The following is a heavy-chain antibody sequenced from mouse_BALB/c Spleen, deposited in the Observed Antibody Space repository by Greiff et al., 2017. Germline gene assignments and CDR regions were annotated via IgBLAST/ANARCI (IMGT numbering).Heavy chain of an antibody. CDR3: AREIYDGYSMDY. Sequence: EVQLVESGGGLVKPGGSLKLSCAASGFTFSSYTMSWVRQTPEKRLEWVATISSGGSYTYYPDSVKGRFTISRDNAKNTLYLQMSSLKSEDTAMYYCAREIYDGYSMDYWGQGTSVTVSS. V-gene: IGHV5-6-4*01. J-gene: IGHJ4*01. CDR2: ISSGGSYT. CDR1: GFTFSSYT. D-gene: IGHD2-3*01.